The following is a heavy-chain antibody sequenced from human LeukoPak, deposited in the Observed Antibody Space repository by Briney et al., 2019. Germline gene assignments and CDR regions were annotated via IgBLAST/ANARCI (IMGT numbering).Heavy chain of an antibody. V-gene: IGHV1-69*05. D-gene: IGHD3-22*01. CDR2: IIPIFGTA. J-gene: IGHJ6*02. CDR1: GGTFSSYA. Sequence: ASVKVSCKASGGTFSSYAISWVRQAPGQGLEWMGGIIPIFGTANYAQKFQGRVTMTRDTSTSTVYMELSSLRSEDTAVYYCARADISSGYLLYYYYGMDVWGQGTTVTVSS. CDR3: ARADISSGYLLYYYYGMDV.